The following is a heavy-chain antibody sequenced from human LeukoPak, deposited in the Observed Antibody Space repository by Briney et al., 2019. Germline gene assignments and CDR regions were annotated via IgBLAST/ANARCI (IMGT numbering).Heavy chain of an antibody. CDR2: ISSSSSYI. CDR3: ARGGSTGPHDAFDV. D-gene: IGHD2-2*01. CDR1: GITISTYS. J-gene: IGHJ3*01. Sequence: GGSLRLSCAASGITISTYSMNWVRQAPGKGLEWVSSISSSSSYIYYADSVKGRFTISRDNAKNSLYLQMNSLRAEDTAVYYCARGGSTGPHDAFDVWGQGTMVTVSS. V-gene: IGHV3-21*01.